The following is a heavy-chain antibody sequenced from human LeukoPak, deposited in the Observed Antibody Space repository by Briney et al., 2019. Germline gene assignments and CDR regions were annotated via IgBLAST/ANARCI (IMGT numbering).Heavy chain of an antibody. Sequence: GGSLRLSCAASGFTFSDYYMSWIRQAPGKGLEWVSHISSSGNTVYYADSVKGRFTVSRDNAKNSLFLQVDSLRAEDTAVYYCARQALFMVRGLISAFDIWGQGTKVTVSS. CDR1: GFTFSDYY. D-gene: IGHD3-10*01. CDR3: ARQALFMVRGLISAFDI. J-gene: IGHJ3*02. CDR2: ISSSGNTV. V-gene: IGHV3-11*01.